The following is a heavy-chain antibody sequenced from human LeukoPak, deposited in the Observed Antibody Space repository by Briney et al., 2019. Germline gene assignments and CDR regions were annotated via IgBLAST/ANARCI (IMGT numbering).Heavy chain of an antibody. CDR2: ISKDGSIT. CDR1: GFTFTDYW. Sequence: GGSLRLFCVASGFTFTDYWVHWVPEAPGKGPEGLSRISKDGSITVDADSTKGRFTVYRDNARSLVYLDVTSLRPEDTALYYCARGGYSGSYYKFSWGPGTLVTVAS. D-gene: IGHD5-12*01. J-gene: IGHJ4*02. CDR3: ARGGYSGSYYKFS. V-gene: IGHV3-74*01.